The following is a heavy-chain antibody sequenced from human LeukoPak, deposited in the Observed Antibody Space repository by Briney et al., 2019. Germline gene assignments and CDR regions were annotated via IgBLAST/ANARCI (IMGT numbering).Heavy chain of an antibody. CDR2: INHTGST. D-gene: IGHD6-19*01. Sequence: SEALSLTCAVYSGSFSGYYWSWIRQPPGKGLEWIGEINHTGSTNYNPSLKSRVTISVDTSKNQFSLKLSSVTAADTAVYYCAANSSGHLYFDYWGQGTLVTVSS. V-gene: IGHV4-34*01. CDR3: AANSSGHLYFDY. J-gene: IGHJ4*02. CDR1: SGSFSGYY.